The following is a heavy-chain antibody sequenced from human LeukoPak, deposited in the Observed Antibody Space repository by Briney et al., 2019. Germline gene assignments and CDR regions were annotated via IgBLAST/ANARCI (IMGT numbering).Heavy chain of an antibody. CDR2: INPNSGGT. J-gene: IGHJ4*02. D-gene: IGHD3-10*01. CDR3: ARESGSYGSGSRY. V-gene: IGHV1-2*02. Sequence: GASVKVSCKASGYTFTGYYMHWVRQAPGQGLEWMGWINPNSGGTNYAQKFQGRVTMTRDTSISTAYMELSRLRSDDTAVYYCARESGSYGSGSRYWGQGTLVIVSS. CDR1: GYTFTGYY.